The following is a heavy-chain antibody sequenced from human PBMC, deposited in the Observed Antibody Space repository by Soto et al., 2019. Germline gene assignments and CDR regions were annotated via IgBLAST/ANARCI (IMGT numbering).Heavy chain of an antibody. CDR2: ISPYNGNT. CDR3: ARDQTKWLTDAFDI. V-gene: IGHV1-18*01. D-gene: IGHD5-12*01. CDR1: GYTFISYG. J-gene: IGHJ3*02. Sequence: HVQLVQSGAEVKKRGASLKVSFKASGYTFISYGVSWVRQAPGQGLEWLGWISPYNGNTNYAQKFQGRITMTTDTSTSTVYMDLRSLRTDDTAVYYCARDQTKWLTDAFDIWGQGTMVVVSS.